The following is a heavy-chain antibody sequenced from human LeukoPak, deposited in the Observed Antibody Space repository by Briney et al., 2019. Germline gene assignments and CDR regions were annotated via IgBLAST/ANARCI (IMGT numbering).Heavy chain of an antibody. CDR1: GYTFTSYD. D-gene: IGHD6-6*01. J-gene: IGHJ4*02. Sequence: GASVKVSCKASGYTFTSYDINWLRQASGQGLEWLGWMNPNSGNTGYAQKFQGRVTITADKSTSTAYMELSSLRSEDTAVYYCARGGSSRLTRFDYWGQGTLVTVSS. CDR3: ARGGSSRLTRFDY. CDR2: MNPNSGNT. V-gene: IGHV1-8*01.